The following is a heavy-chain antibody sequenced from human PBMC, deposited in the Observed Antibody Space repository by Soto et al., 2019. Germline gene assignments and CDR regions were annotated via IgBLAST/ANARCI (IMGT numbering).Heavy chain of an antibody. CDR1: GYTFTSYG. Sequence: ASVKVSCKASGYTFTSYGISWVRQAPGQGLEWMGWISAYNGNTNYAQKLQGRVTMTTDTSTSTAYMELRSLRSDDTAVYYCARDRRIVGATTVLGDHPDYWGQGTLVTAPQ. CDR3: ARDRRIVGATTVLGDHPDY. CDR2: ISAYNGNT. J-gene: IGHJ4*02. V-gene: IGHV1-18*01. D-gene: IGHD1-26*01.